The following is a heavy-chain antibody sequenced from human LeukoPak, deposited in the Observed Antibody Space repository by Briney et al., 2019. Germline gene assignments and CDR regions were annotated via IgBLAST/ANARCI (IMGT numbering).Heavy chain of an antibody. Sequence: SETLSLTCTVSGGSISSGGYYWSWIRQHPGKGLEWIGYIYYSGSTYYNPSLKSRVTISVDTSKNQFSLKLSSVTAADTAVYYSARKYCSSTSCYAGSIYFDYWGQGTLVTVSS. V-gene: IGHV4-31*03. D-gene: IGHD2-2*01. CDR3: ARKYCSSTSCYAGSIYFDY. CDR1: GGSISSGGYY. J-gene: IGHJ4*02. CDR2: IYYSGST.